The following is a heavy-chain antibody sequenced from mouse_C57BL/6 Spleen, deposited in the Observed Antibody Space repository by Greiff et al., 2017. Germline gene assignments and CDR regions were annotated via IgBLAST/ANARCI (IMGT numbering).Heavy chain of an antibody. V-gene: IGHV1-55*01. CDR2: IYPGSGST. D-gene: IGHD1-1*01. Sequence: QVHVKQPGAELVKPGASVKMSCKASGYTFTSYWITWVKQRPGQGLEWIGDIYPGSGSTNYNEKFKSKATLTVDTSSSTAYMQLSSLTSEDSAVYYCANYYGTPYWYFDVWGTGTTVTVSS. CDR3: ANYYGTPYWYFDV. CDR1: GYTFTSYW. J-gene: IGHJ1*03.